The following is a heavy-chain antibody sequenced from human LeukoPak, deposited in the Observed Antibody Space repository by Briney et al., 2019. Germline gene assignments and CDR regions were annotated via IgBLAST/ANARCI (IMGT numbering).Heavy chain of an antibody. CDR2: ISSSSSYI. CDR1: GFTFSSYS. CDR3: AMIYGGGARGEEGFDY. Sequence: GGSLRLSCAASGFTFSSYSMNWVRQAPGKGLEWVSSISSSSSYIYYADSVKGRFTISRDNAKNSLYLQMNSLRAEDTAVYYCAMIYGGGARGEEGFDYWGQGTLVTVSS. J-gene: IGHJ4*02. V-gene: IGHV3-21*01. D-gene: IGHD4-23*01.